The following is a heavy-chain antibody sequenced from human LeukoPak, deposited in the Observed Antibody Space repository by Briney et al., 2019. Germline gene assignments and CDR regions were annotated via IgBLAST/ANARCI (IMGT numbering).Heavy chain of an antibody. D-gene: IGHD2-2*01. J-gene: IGHJ6*02. CDR1: GFTFSSYA. Sequence: GGSLRLSCAASGFTFSSYAMHWVRQAPGKGLEYVSAISSNGGSTYYANSVKGRFTISRDNSKNTLYLHMGSLRAEDMVVYYCARDDNQLHWNGMDVWGQGTTVTVSS. CDR3: ARDDNQLHWNGMDV. CDR2: ISSNGGST. V-gene: IGHV3-64*01.